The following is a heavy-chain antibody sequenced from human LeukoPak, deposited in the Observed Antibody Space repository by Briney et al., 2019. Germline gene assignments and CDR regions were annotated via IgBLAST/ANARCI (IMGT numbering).Heavy chain of an antibody. D-gene: IGHD1-26*01. Sequence: GRSLRLSCAASGFTVSSNYMSWVRQAPGKGLEWVSVIYSGGSTYYADSVKGRFTISRDNSKNTLYLQMNSLRAEDTAVYYCARDRELDYGMDVWGQGTTVTVSS. CDR1: GFTVSSNY. J-gene: IGHJ6*02. CDR3: ARDRELDYGMDV. CDR2: IYSGGST. V-gene: IGHV3-66*01.